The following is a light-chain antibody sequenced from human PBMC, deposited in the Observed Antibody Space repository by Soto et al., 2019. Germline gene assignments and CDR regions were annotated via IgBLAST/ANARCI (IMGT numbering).Light chain of an antibody. J-gene: IGKJ1*01. Sequence: DIQMTQSPSTLSGSVGDRVTITCRASQTISSWLAWYQQKPGKAPKLLIYKASTLKSGVPSRFSGSGSGTEFTITIISMKTDDFATYCCKHYHSYSEAFGQGTKVELK. CDR2: KAS. CDR1: QTISSW. CDR3: KHYHSYSEA. V-gene: IGKV1-5*03.